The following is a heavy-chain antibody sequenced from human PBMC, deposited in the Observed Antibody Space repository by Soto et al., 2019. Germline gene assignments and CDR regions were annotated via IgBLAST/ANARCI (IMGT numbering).Heavy chain of an antibody. J-gene: IGHJ6*02. CDR2: IIPIFGTA. CDR1: GGTFSNYA. V-gene: IGHV1-69*06. Sequence: ASVKVSCKASGGTFSNYAISWVRQAPGQGLEWMGGIIPIFGTANYAQKFQGRVTITADKSTSTAYMELSSLRSEDTAVYYCARVVTIFGVVMVADYYGMDVWGQGTTVTVSS. D-gene: IGHD3-3*01. CDR3: ARVVTIFGVVMVADYYGMDV.